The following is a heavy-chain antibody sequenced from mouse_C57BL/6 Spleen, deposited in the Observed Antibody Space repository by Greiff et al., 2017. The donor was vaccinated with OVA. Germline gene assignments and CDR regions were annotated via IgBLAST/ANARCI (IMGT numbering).Heavy chain of an antibody. CDR2: IHPSDSDT. Sequence: VQLQQPGAELVKPGASVKVSCKASGYTFTSYWMHWVKQRPGQGLEWIGRIHPSDSDTNYNQKFKGKATLTVDKSSSTAYVQLSSLTSEDSAVYYCASPITTVVADFDYWGQGTTLTVSS. CDR1: GYTFTSYW. J-gene: IGHJ2*01. D-gene: IGHD1-1*01. CDR3: ASPITTVVADFDY. V-gene: IGHV1-74*01.